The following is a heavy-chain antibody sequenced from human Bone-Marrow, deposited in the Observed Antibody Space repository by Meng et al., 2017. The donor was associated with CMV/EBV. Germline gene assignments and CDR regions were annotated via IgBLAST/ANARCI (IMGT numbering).Heavy chain of an antibody. V-gene: IGHV3-30*04. J-gene: IGHJ6*02. D-gene: IGHD3-3*01. CDR3: ARERRITIFGVVSYYYYGMDV. CDR2: ISYDGSNK. CDR1: GFTFSSYA. Sequence: GGSLRLSCAASGFTFSSYAMHWVRQAPGKGLEWVAVISYDGSNKYNADSVKGRFTISRDNSKNTLYLQMNSLRAEDTAVYYCARERRITIFGVVSYYYYGMDVWGQGTTVTVSS.